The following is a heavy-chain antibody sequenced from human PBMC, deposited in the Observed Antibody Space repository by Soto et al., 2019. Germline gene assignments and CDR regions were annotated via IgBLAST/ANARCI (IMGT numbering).Heavy chain of an antibody. J-gene: IGHJ4*02. CDR1: GYTFTSYG. V-gene: IGHV1-18*01. D-gene: IGHD5-18*01. CDR3: ARDQFDSYGPKGGLDY. CDR2: ISAYNGNT. Sequence: QVQLVQSGAEVKKPGASVKVSCKASGYTFTSYGISWVRQAPGQGLELMGWISAYNGNTNYAQKLQGRVTMTTDTSTSTADMELRSLRSDDTAVYYCARDQFDSYGPKGGLDYWGQGTLVTVSS.